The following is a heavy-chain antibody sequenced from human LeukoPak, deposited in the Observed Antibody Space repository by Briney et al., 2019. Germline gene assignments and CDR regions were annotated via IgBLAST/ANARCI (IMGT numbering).Heavy chain of an antibody. CDR1: GYTFTDYY. D-gene: IGHD3-10*01. J-gene: IGHJ4*02. CDR3: ARDAYYGSGSYPY. Sequence: ASVKVSCKASGYTFTDYYMHWVRQAPGQGLEWMGWINPDSGGTNYAQKFQGRVTMTRDTSISTAYMELSRLRSDDTAVYYCARDAYYGSGSYPYWGQGTLVTVPS. V-gene: IGHV1-2*02. CDR2: INPDSGGT.